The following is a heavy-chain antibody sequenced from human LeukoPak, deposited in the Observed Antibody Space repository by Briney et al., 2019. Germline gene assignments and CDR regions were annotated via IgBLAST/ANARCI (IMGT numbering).Heavy chain of an antibody. CDR2: IKLDGSKE. Sequence: PGGSLRLSCAASGFSFSTFWMTWVRQAPGKGLEWVANIKLDGSKEYYVDSVKGRFTISRDNGKNSLYLQMSSLRAEDTAVYYCSTGLHNFDYWGQGTLVTVSS. CDR3: STGLHNFDY. V-gene: IGHV3-7*01. J-gene: IGHJ4*02. CDR1: GFSFSTFW.